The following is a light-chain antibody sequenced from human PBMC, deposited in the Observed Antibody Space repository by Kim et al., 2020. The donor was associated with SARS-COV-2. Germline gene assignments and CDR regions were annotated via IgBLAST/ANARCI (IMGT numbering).Light chain of an antibody. CDR1: QGIRNS. CDR2: AAS. CDR3: QQYSAYPLT. J-gene: IGKJ4*01. Sequence: DIQMTQSPSSLSASVGDRVTITCRASQGIRNSLAWFQQKPGKAPKSLIYAASNLQSGVPSKFSGSGSGTDFTLTISSLQPEDFATYYCQQYSAYPLTFGGGTKVDIK. V-gene: IGKV1-16*02.